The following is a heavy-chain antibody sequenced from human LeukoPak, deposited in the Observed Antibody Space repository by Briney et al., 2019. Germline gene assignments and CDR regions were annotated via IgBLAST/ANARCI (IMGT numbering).Heavy chain of an antibody. J-gene: IGHJ5*01. CDR2: IKQDGREK. CDR3: ARDSPGHDS. Sequence: PGGSLRLSCAVSGFTLSSYWMSWVRQAPGKGPEWVANIKQDGREKYYVDSVKGRFTISRDNAKNSLYLQMNSLRVEDTAVYYCARDSPGHDSWGQGTLVTVPS. CDR1: GFTLSSYW. V-gene: IGHV3-7*04.